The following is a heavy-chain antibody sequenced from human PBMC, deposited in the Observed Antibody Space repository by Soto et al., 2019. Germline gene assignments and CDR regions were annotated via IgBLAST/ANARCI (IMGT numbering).Heavy chain of an antibody. V-gene: IGHV6-1*01. CDR3: ARITTIVVVITNYFDY. CDR2: TYYRSKWYN. D-gene: IGHD3-22*01. CDR1: GDSVSSNSAA. J-gene: IGHJ4*02. Sequence: SQTLSLTCAISGDSVSSNSAAWNWIRQSPSRGLEWLGRTYYRSKWYNDYAVSVKSRITINPDTSKNQFSLQLNSVTPEDKAVYYCARITTIVVVITNYFDYWGQGNLVTVSS.